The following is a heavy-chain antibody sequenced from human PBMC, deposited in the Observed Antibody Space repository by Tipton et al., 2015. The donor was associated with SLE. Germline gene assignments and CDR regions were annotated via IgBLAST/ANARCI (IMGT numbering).Heavy chain of an antibody. J-gene: IGHJ5*02. CDR3: ARSSGWYADWFDP. D-gene: IGHD6-19*01. CDR2: IYYSGST. V-gene: IGHV4-61*08. CDR1: GGSISSGDYY. Sequence: LRLSCTVSGGSISSGDYYWSWIRQPPGKGLEWIGYIYYSGSTNYNPSLKSRVTISVDTSKNQCSLKLSSVTAADTAVYYCARSSGWYADWFDPWGQGTLVTVSS.